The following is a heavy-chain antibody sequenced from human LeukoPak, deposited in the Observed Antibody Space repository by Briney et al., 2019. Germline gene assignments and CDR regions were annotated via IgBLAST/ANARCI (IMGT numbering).Heavy chain of an antibody. V-gene: IGHV3-21*01. J-gene: IGHJ4*02. CDR2: ISSSSSYI. Sequence: GGSLRLSCAASGFAFSSYSMNWVRQAPGKGLEWVSSISSSSSYIYYADSVKGRFTISRDNAKNSLYLQMNSLRAEDTAVYYCARRGDYDFWSGPTKLDYWGQGTLVTVSS. CDR1: GFAFSSYS. CDR3: ARRGDYDFWSGPTKLDY. D-gene: IGHD3-3*01.